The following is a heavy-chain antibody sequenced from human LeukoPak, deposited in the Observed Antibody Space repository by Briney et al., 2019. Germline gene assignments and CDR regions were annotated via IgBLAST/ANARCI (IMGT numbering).Heavy chain of an antibody. CDR2: ISYDGSNK. Sequence: GGSLRLSYAASGFTFSSYAMHWVRQAPGKGLEWVAVISYDGSNKYYADSVKGRFTISRDNSKNTLYLQMNSLRAEDTAVYYCARADGDYGYWGQGTLVTVSS. J-gene: IGHJ4*02. CDR1: GFTFSSYA. V-gene: IGHV3-30*04. CDR3: ARADGDYGY. D-gene: IGHD4-17*01.